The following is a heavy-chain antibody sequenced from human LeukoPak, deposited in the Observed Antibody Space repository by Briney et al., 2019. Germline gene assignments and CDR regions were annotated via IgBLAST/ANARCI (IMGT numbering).Heavy chain of an antibody. D-gene: IGHD2-8*01. CDR3: ARGGYCTNGVCSGGFDY. Sequence: ASVKVSCKASGYTFTGYYMHWVRQAPGQGLEWMGWINPNSGGTNYAQKFQGRVTMTRDTSISTAYMELSRLRSDDTAVYYCARGGYCTNGVCSGGFDYWGQGTLVTVSS. CDR1: GYTFTGYY. V-gene: IGHV1-2*02. CDR2: INPNSGGT. J-gene: IGHJ4*02.